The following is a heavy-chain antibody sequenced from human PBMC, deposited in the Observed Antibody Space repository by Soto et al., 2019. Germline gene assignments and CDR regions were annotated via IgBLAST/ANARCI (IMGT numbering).Heavy chain of an antibody. CDR1: GGSFSGYY. CDR2: INHSGST. CDR3: ARAAPGRRDIVVVVAAIKWRNSYMDV. Sequence: SETLSLTCAVYGGSFSGYYWSWIRQPPGKGLEWIGEINHSGSTNYNPSLKSRVTISVDTSKNQFSLELSSVTAADTAVYYCARAAPGRRDIVVVVAAIKWRNSYMDVWGKGTTVTVSS. V-gene: IGHV4-34*01. D-gene: IGHD2-15*01. J-gene: IGHJ6*03.